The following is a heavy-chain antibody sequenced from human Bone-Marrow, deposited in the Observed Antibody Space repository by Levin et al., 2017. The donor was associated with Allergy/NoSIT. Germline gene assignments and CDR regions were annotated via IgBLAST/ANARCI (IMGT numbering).Heavy chain of an antibody. V-gene: IGHV3-23*01. Sequence: GESLKISCAASGFTFSSYAMSWVRQAPGKGLEWVSAISGSGGSTYYADSVKGRFTISRDNSKNTLYLQMNSLRAEDTAVYYCAKDWESGEDSSGYYYFGYYYGMDVWGQGTTVTVSS. CDR1: GFTFSSYA. J-gene: IGHJ6*02. CDR2: ISGSGGST. D-gene: IGHD3-22*01. CDR3: AKDWESGEDSSGYYYFGYYYGMDV.